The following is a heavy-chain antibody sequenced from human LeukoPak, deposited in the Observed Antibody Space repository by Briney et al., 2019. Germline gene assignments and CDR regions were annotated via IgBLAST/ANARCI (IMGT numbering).Heavy chain of an antibody. V-gene: IGHV4-39*01. D-gene: IGHD3-10*01. J-gene: IGHJ4*02. CDR3: ARRARRPSIWFGDRSTFYSMHRTIFDY. CDR2: IYFSGNT. Sequence: PSDTLSLTCTVSGNSISTSKSYWGWIRQPPLKGLEWIGSIYFSGNTYYNASLKSRVTISVDTSKNQFSLKLSSVTAADTAVYYCARRARRPSIWFGDRSTFYSMHRTIFDYWGQGTLVTVSS. CDR1: GNSISTSKSY.